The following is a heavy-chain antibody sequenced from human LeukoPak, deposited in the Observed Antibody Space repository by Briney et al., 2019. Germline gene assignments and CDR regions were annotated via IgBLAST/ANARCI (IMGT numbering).Heavy chain of an antibody. V-gene: IGHV3-7*03. CDR3: AREMGLTRYSSGWYDYYGMDV. Sequence: GGSLRLSCAASGFTSSSYWMTWVRQAPGKGLEWVANIKQDGNEKYYVDSVKGRFTISRDNAKNSLYLQMNSLRAEDTAVYYCAREMGLTRYSSGWYDYYGMDVWGQGTTVTVSS. CDR2: IKQDGNEK. D-gene: IGHD6-19*01. J-gene: IGHJ6*02. CDR1: GFTSSSYW.